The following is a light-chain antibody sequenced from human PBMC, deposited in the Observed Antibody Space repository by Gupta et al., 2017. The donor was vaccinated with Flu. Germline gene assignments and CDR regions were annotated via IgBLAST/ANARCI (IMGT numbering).Light chain of an antibody. J-gene: IGLJ2*01. CDR1: SSDVVNYDY. V-gene: IGLV2-11*01. CDR3: CSYAGTFTFV. CDR2: GVT. Sequence: TLSCTGSSSDVVNYDYVSWYQQHPDKAPKLMIYGVTERPSGVPERFSGSKSGKTASLTISGLQAEDEASYYCCSYAGTFTFVFGGGTKLTVL.